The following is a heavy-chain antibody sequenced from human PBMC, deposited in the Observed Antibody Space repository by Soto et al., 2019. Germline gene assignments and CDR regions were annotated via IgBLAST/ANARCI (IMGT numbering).Heavy chain of an antibody. D-gene: IGHD3-3*01. CDR3: ARGGFWSGYYYHFDY. V-gene: IGHV1-69*13. Sequence: SVKVSCKASGGTFSSYAISWVRQAPGQGLEWMGGIIPIFGTANYAQKFQGRVTITADESTSTAYMELSSLRSEDTAVYYCARGGFWSGYYYHFDYWGQGTLVTVYS. J-gene: IGHJ4*02. CDR2: IIPIFGTA. CDR1: GGTFSSYA.